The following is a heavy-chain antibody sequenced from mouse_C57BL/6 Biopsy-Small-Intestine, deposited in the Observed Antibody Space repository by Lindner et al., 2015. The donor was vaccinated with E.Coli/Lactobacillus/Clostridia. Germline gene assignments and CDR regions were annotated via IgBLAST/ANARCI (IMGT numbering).Heavy chain of an antibody. Sequence: VQLQESGPELVKPGASVKMSCKASGYTFTDYYLHWVKQSHGKGLEWIGYIFPKNGGNGYNQKFKDKATLTADKSSSTAYMQLSSLTSEDSAVYYCARGGNAMDYWGQGTSVTVSS. J-gene: IGHJ4*01. CDR3: ARGGNAMDY. CDR1: GYTFTDYY. CDR2: IFPKNGGN. V-gene: IGHV1-34*01.